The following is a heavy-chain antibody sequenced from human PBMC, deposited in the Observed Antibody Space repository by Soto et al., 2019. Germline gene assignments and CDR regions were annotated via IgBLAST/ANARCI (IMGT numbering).Heavy chain of an antibody. J-gene: IGHJ6*02. CDR3: ARADDFWTTRGMDV. CDR2: INPVGGSA. Sequence: VASVKVSCKTSGYTFTGYYMHWVRQAPGQGLEWMGIINPVGGSATYAQKFQGRVTMTRDTSTSTVYMELSSLISDDTAVYYCARADDFWTTRGMDVWGQGTTVTVSS. CDR1: GYTFTGYY. V-gene: IGHV1-46*01. D-gene: IGHD3-3*01.